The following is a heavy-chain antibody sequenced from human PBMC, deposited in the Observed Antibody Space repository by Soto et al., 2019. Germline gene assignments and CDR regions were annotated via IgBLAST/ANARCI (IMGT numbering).Heavy chain of an antibody. CDR2: ISYDGSNK. D-gene: IGHD3-22*01. V-gene: IGHV3-30*18. J-gene: IGHJ3*02. CDR1: GFTFSSYG. CDR3: AKNLYYYDSSGYYGLDAFDI. Sequence: GGSLRLSCAASGFTFSSYGMHWVRQPPGKGLDWVAFISYDGSNKYYADSVKGRFTISRDNSKNTLYLQMNSLRAEDTAVYYCAKNLYYYDSSGYYGLDAFDIWGQGTMVTVS.